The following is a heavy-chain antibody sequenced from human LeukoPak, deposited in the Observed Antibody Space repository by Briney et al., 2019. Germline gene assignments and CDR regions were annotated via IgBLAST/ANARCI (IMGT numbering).Heavy chain of an antibody. D-gene: IGHD3-22*01. J-gene: IGHJ4*02. CDR3: ARDSSGYYHGNYFDY. Sequence: GGSLRLSCAASGFTFSSYGMHWVRQAPGKGLEWVAVIWDDGSNKYYADSVKGRFTISRDNSKNTLYLQMNSLRAEDTAVYYCARDSSGYYHGNYFDYWGQGTLVTVSS. CDR1: GFTFSSYG. V-gene: IGHV3-33*01. CDR2: IWDDGSNK.